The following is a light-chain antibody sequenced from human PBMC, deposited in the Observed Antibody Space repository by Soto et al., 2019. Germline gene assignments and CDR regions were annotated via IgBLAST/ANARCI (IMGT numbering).Light chain of an antibody. Sequence: EIVMTQSPATLSVSPGERATLSCRASQSVRSNLAWYQQKPGQAPRILIYGASTTATGIPARFSGSGSGTEFTLTISRLQSEDFAVYYWQQYNNWSHGTFGKGTKVEIK. CDR3: QQYNNWSHGT. CDR1: QSVRSN. CDR2: GAS. J-gene: IGKJ1*01. V-gene: IGKV3-15*01.